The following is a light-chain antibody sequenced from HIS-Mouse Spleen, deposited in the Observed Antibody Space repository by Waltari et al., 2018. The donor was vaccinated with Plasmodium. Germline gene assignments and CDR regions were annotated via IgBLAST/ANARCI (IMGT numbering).Light chain of an antibody. Sequence: QSALTQPRSVSGSTGQSVPLSCTGPSSDVGGYNYLSWYQQHPGKAPKLMIYDVSKRPSGVPDRFSGSKSGNTASLTISGLQAEDEADYYCCSYAGSYTWVFGGGTKLTVL. V-gene: IGLV2-11*01. J-gene: IGLJ3*02. CDR2: DVS. CDR3: CSYAGSYTWV. CDR1: SSDVGGYNY.